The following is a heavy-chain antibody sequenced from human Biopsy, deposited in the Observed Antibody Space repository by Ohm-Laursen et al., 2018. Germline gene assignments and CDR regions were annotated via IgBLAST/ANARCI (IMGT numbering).Heavy chain of an antibody. Sequence: VTLSLTCTVSGDSLSSGPDNWSWIRQPPGQGLEYIGFIYSGGNTNYNPSLQNRVTMSVDTSKNQFSLKLSSVIAADTAVYYCARGRRTSGWPYFANWGQGTLVIVSS. CDR2: IYSGGNT. CDR3: ARGRRTSGWPYFAN. D-gene: IGHD6-19*01. J-gene: IGHJ4*02. CDR1: GDSLSSGPDN. V-gene: IGHV4-61*01.